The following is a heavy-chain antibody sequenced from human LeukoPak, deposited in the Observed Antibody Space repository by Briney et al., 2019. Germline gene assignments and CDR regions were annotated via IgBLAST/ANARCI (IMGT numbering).Heavy chain of an antibody. D-gene: IGHD2-2*01. V-gene: IGHV3-49*03. Sequence: GGSLRPSCTASGLTFGDYGISWFRQAPGKGLEWVGFIRSKTYGGTTEYAASVKGRFIISRDDSKSIAYLQMNSLKTEDTAIYYCPRGTYAFDYWGQGTLVTVSS. CDR3: PRGTYAFDY. CDR1: GLTFGDYG. J-gene: IGHJ4*02. CDR2: IRSKTYGGTT.